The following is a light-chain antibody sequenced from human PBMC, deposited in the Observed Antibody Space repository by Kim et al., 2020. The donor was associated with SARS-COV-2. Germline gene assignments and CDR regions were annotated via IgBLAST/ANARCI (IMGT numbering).Light chain of an antibody. V-gene: IGKV4-1*01. CDR3: QQYFKAPYT. J-gene: IGKJ2*01. Sequence: SGTFSSKSSQRLLASSKKRNYLTWYKRRPGQPANLVISWASSRESRVPDRFSGRGSGTDFPLTITSLRAEEVAIFYRQQYFKAPYTVGQEAKLEI. CDR1: QRLLASSKKRNY. CDR2: WAS.